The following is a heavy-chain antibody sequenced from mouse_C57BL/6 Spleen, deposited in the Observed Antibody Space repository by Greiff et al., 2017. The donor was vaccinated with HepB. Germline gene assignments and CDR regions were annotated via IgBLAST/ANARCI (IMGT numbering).Heavy chain of an antibody. CDR3: ESSSNYYAMDY. V-gene: IGHV3-6*01. D-gene: IGHD1-1*01. CDR2: ISYDGSN. Sequence: EVHLVESGPGLVKPSQSLSLTCSVTGYSITSGYYWNWIRQFPGNKLEWMGYISYDGSNNYNPSLKNRISITRDTSKNQFFLKLNSVTTEDTATYYCESSSNYYAMDYWGQGTSVTVSS. J-gene: IGHJ4*01. CDR1: GYSITSGYY.